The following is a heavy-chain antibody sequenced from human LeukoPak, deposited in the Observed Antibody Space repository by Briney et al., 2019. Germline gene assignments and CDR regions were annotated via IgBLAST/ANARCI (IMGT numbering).Heavy chain of an antibody. D-gene: IGHD1-26*01. V-gene: IGHV3-48*01. CDR2: ISSSSSTI. CDR3: AREKLLGWFDP. J-gene: IGHJ5*02. Sequence: GGSLRLSCAASGFTFSSYSMNWVRQDPGKGLEWVSYISSSSSTIYYADSVKGRFTISRDNAKNSLYLQMNSLRAEDTAVYYCAREKLLGWFDPWGQGTLVTVSS. CDR1: GFTFSSYS.